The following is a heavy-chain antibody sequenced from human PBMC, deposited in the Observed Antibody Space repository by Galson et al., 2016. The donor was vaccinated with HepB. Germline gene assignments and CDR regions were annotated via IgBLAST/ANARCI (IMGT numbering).Heavy chain of an antibody. CDR1: GFTFSSYA. CDR3: AKDYYDSSGYRSYWYFDL. V-gene: IGHV3-23*01. J-gene: IGHJ2*01. CDR2: ISGSGDET. D-gene: IGHD3-22*01. Sequence: LRLSCAASGFTFSSYAMTWVRQAPGKGLDWVSTISGSGDETNYADSVKGRFTFSRDNSKNTLYLQMTSLRAEDTAVYYCAKDYYDSSGYRSYWYFDLWGQGTLVTVSP.